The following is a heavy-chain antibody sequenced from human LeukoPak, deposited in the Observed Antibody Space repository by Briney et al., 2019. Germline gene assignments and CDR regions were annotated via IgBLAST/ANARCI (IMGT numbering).Heavy chain of an antibody. D-gene: IGHD4-17*01. CDR2: IYYCGCA. CDR3: TREWAYGDYVYFDY. V-gene: IGHV4-39*07. CDR1: GGSLSSSSYH. Sequence: SETLSLTCTFTGGSLSSSSYHWGWIRQSPGKGLEWIGRIYYCGCAFYNPSLKSRVTISVDTSKNQFSLKLSSVTAADTAVYYCTREWAYGDYVYFDYCGHGTLVTVSS. J-gene: IGHJ4*01.